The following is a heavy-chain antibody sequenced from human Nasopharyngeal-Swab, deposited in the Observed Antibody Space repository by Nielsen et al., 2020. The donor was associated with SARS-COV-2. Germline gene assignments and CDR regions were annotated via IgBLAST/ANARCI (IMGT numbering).Heavy chain of an antibody. CDR3: ARSGCTSTNCYAGLDY. D-gene: IGHD2-2*01. J-gene: IGHJ4*02. Sequence: LSLTCVASGFTFSTYSMNWVRQAPGKGLEWVSYIGISSSTIYYADSVKGRFTISRDNAKNSLYLQMNSLRAEDTAVYYCARSGCTSTNCYAGLDYWGQGTLVTVSS. CDR1: GFTFSTYS. V-gene: IGHV3-48*04. CDR2: IGISSSTI.